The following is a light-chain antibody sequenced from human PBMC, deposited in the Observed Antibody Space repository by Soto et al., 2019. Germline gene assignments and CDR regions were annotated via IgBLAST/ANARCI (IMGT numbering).Light chain of an antibody. CDR3: AAWDDSLNAVV. V-gene: IGLV1-44*01. J-gene: IGLJ2*01. CDR2: SNN. CDR1: SSNIGSNT. Sequence: QSVLTQSPSASGTPGQRVTISCSGSSSNIGSNTVNWYQQLPGTAPKLLIYSNNQRPSGVPDRFSGSKSGTSASLAISGLQSEDEADYYCAAWDDSLNAVVFGGGTKVTVL.